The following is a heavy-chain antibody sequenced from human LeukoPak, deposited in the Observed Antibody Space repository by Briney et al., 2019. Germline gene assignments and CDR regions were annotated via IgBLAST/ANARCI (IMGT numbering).Heavy chain of an antibody. D-gene: IGHD6-19*01. CDR1: GFIFDNYA. CDR3: ARESETSGWYDY. V-gene: IGHV3-43*02. Sequence: GGSLSLSCAAPGFIFDNYAIHWVRQAPGKGLEWVSLISGDGGSTFYADSVRGRFTISRDNTRKSLSLQMSSLRSEDTALYYCARESETSGWYDYWGQGTLVTVSS. J-gene: IGHJ4*02. CDR2: ISGDGGST.